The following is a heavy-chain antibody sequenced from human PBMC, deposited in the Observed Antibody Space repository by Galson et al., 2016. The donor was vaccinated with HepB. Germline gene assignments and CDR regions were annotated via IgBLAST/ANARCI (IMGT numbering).Heavy chain of an antibody. D-gene: IGHD3-10*01. CDR3: ARDSGAARPQEFRLLCFGELSA. CDR2: ISYDGSNK. J-gene: IGHJ4*02. V-gene: IGHV3-30-3*01. CDR1: GFTFSSYA. Sequence: SLRLSCAASGFTFSSYAMHWVRQAPGKGLEWVAVISYDGSNKYYADSVKGRITISRDNSKKTVYLQMNSLRAGDTAVYYCARDSGAARPQEFRLLCFGELSAWGQGALVTVSS.